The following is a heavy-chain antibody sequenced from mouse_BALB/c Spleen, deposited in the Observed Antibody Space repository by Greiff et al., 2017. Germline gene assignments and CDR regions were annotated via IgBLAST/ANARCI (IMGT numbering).Heavy chain of an antibody. CDR2: IDPANGNT. CDR1: GFNIKDTY. CDR3: ARGWGWFAY. D-gene: IGHD3-3*01. V-gene: IGHV14-3*02. Sequence: EVQLVESGAELVKPGASVKLSCTASGFNIKDTYMHWVKQRPEQGLEWIGRIDPANGNTKYDPKFQGKATITADTSSNTAYLQLSSLTSEDTAVYYCARGWGWFAYWGQGTLVTVSA. J-gene: IGHJ3*01.